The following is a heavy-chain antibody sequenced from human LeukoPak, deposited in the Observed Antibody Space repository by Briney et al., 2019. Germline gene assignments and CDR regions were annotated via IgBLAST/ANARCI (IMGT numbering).Heavy chain of an antibody. D-gene: IGHD4-17*01. CDR2: ISGIGVAT. Sequence: GGSLRLSCAASGFTFGSYAMTWVRQAPGKGLEWVSVISGIGVATYYADSVKGRFTISRDNSKNTLYLQMNSLRAEDTAVYYCAKRAVTTFSSGFHYWGQGTLVTVSS. J-gene: IGHJ4*02. CDR1: GFTFGSYA. CDR3: AKRAVTTFSSGFHY. V-gene: IGHV3-23*01.